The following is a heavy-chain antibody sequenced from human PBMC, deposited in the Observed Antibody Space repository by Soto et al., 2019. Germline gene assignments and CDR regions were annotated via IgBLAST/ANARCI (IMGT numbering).Heavy chain of an antibody. V-gene: IGHV3-64D*06. CDR3: VKDGTTYDSWSGYFSNFDY. J-gene: IGHJ4*02. CDR2: VSSNGGTT. CDR1: GFTFSSYA. D-gene: IGHD3-3*01. Sequence: GGSLRLSCSASGFTFSSYAMHWVRQAPGKGLEYVSAVSSNGGTTYYADSVKGRFTISRDNSKNTLYLQMSTLTAEDTAVYYCVKDGTTYDSWSGYFSNFDYWGQGTLVTVSS.